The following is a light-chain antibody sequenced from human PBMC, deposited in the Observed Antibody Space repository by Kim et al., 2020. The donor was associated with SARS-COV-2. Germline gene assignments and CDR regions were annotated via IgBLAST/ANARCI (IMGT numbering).Light chain of an antibody. Sequence: PGQSVTLSCTGTSSDVGGYNHVSWYQQHPGKVPKLMIYDVTTRPSGVPDRFSGSKSGNTASLTISGLQAEDEADYYCCSHAGTYVVFGGGTQLTVL. CDR3: CSHAGTYVV. CDR2: DVT. J-gene: IGLJ2*01. CDR1: SSDVGGYNH. V-gene: IGLV2-11*03.